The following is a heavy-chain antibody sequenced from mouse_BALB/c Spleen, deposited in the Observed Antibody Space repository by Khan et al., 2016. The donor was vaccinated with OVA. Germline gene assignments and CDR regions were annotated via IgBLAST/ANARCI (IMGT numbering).Heavy chain of an antibody. Sequence: VQLKQSGPELVKPGASVKVSCKASGYSFTDYNMFWVKQSYGRSLVWIGFIDPYSGGTNYNQKFKDKAILTVDKSSSTAFMHFNSLTSEDSAVFSCASGRDRDYGDALDYWGQGTSVTVSS. CDR1: GYSFTDYN. D-gene: IGHD2-4*01. CDR2: IDPYSGGT. J-gene: IGHJ4*01. V-gene: IGHV1S135*01. CDR3: ASGRDRDYGDALDY.